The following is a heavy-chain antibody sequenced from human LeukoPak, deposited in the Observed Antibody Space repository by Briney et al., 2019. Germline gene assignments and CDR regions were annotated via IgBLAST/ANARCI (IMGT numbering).Heavy chain of an antibody. CDR1: GYSISSAYY. CDR3: ARGRGTTAGTVNDF. J-gene: IGHJ4*02. V-gene: IGHV4-38-2*01. Sequence: MPSETLSLTCAVSGYSISSAYYWGWIRQPPGKGLEWIGSIYHSGSTYYNPSLKSRVTISVDTSKNQFSLKLSSVTAADTCVYWCARGRGTTAGTVNDFWGQGTLVTVSS. D-gene: IGHD1/OR15-1a*01. CDR2: IYHSGST.